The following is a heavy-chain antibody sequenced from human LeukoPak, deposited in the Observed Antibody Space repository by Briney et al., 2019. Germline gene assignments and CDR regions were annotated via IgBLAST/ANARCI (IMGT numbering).Heavy chain of an antibody. CDR3: ARLEWLYRDAFDI. V-gene: IGHV3-23*01. CDR1: GFTFSSYA. CDR2: ISGSGGST. Sequence: PGGSLRLSCAASGFTFSSYAMSWVRQAPGKGLEWVSAISGSGGSTYYADSVKGRFTISRDNSKNTLYLQMNSLRAEDTAVYYCARLEWLYRDAFDIWGQGTMVTVSS. J-gene: IGHJ3*02. D-gene: IGHD3-3*01.